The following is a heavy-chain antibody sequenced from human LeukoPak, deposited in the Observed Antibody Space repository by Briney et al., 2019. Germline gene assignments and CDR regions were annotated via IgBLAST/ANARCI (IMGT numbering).Heavy chain of an antibody. J-gene: IGHJ4*02. CDR1: GGSMNHYY. Sequence: KASETLSLTCTVSGGSMNHYYWSWLRQSPEKGLEWIGRIYSSGSINYNSSLKSRITISVDTSKNQFSLNLDSVTAPDTAMYYCARENVNKRLALDYWGQGTLVTVSS. CDR2: IYSSGSI. D-gene: IGHD6-25*01. CDR3: ARENVNKRLALDY. V-gene: IGHV4-59*01.